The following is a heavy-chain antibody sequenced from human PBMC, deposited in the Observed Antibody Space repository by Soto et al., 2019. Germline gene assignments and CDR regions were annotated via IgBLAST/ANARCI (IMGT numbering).Heavy chain of an antibody. CDR2: IYYSGGT. Sequence: SETLSLTCTVSGGSISSSSYYWGWIRQPPGKGLEWIGSIYYSGGTYYNPSLKSRVTISVDTSKNQFSLKLSSVTAADTAVYYCARLSYYDILTGSWAVFDPWGQGTLVTVSS. J-gene: IGHJ5*02. V-gene: IGHV4-39*01. CDR1: GGSISSSSYY. D-gene: IGHD3-9*01. CDR3: ARLSYYDILTGSWAVFDP.